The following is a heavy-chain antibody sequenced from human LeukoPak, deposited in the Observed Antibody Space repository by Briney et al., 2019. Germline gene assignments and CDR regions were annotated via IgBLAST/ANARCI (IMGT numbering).Heavy chain of an antibody. CDR2: MNPNSGNT. CDR3: ARQQQRGDAFDI. CDR1: GYTFATYN. J-gene: IGHJ3*02. Sequence: ASVKVSCKASGYTFATYNINWVRQATGQGPEWMGWMNPNSGNTGYGPKFQGRVTMTRDTSITTAYMELSSLGSEDTAVYYCARQQQRGDAFDIWGQGTIVAVSS. V-gene: IGHV1-8*02. D-gene: IGHD6-13*01.